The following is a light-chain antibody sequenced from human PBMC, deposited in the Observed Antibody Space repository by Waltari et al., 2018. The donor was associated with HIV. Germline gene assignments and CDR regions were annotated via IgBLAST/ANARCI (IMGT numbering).Light chain of an antibody. V-gene: IGLV2-14*01. CDR2: EVS. Sequence: QSALTQPASVSGSPGQSITISCTGTSSDVGGYNYVSWYQQHPGKAPKLMIYEVSNRPSGVSNRFSCSKSGNTASLTISGLQAEDEAEYYCSSYTSSSIVVFGGGTKLTVL. CDR3: SSYTSSSIVV. CDR1: SSDVGGYNY. J-gene: IGLJ2*01.